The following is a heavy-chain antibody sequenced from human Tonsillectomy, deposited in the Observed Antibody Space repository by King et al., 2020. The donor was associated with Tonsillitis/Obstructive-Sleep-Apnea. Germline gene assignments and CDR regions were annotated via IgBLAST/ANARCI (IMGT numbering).Heavy chain of an antibody. CDR3: ARDMVLEAGGDAFDI. CDR2: IYDSGST. V-gene: IGHV4-59*01. J-gene: IGHJ3*02. CDR1: GGSISSYY. D-gene: IGHD2-8*01. Sequence: QLQESGPGRVKPSETLSLTCTVSGGSISSYYWSWIRQPPGKGLEWIGYIYDSGSTNYNPYLKSRVTISVETSTNQFSLKLSSVTAADTAVYYCARDMVLEAGGDAFDIWGQGTMVTVSS.